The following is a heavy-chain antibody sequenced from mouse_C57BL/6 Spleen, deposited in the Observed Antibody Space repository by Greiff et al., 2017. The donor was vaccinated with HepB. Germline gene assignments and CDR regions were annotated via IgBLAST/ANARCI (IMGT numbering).Heavy chain of an antibody. Sequence: VKLSCKASGYTFTSYWMHWVKQRPIQGLEWIGNIDPSDSETHYNQKFKDKATLTVDKSSSTAYLQLSSLTSKGSAVYYCARGGYGNYGYFDVWGTGTTVTVSS. CDR2: IDPSDSET. CDR3: ARGGYGNYGYFDV. V-gene: IGHV1-52*01. CDR1: GYTFTSYW. D-gene: IGHD2-10*02. J-gene: IGHJ1*03.